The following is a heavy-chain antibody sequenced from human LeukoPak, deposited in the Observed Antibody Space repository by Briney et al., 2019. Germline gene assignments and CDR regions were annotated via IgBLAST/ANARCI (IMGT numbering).Heavy chain of an antibody. CDR2: IDIFWSIT. Sequence: PGGSLRLSCAASGFTFSSYWMHWVRQAPGKGLVWVSRIDIFWSITSYSDSVKGRFTISRDNAKNTLYLQMNSLRAEDTAVYYCVHGDNRPIWGQGTLVTVSS. CDR1: GFTFSSYW. CDR3: VHGDNRPI. V-gene: IGHV3-74*01. D-gene: IGHD4-17*01. J-gene: IGHJ4*02.